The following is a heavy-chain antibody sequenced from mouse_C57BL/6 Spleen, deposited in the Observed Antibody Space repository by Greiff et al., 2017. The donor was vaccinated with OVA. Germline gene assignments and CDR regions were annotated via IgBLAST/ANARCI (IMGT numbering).Heavy chain of an antibody. CDR2: IDPSDSYT. Sequence: QVQLQQPGAELVMPGASVKLSCKASGYTFTSYWMHWVKQRPGQGLEWIGEIDPSDSYTNYNQKFKGKFTLTVDKSSRTAYMQLSSLTSEDSAVYYCARWDGYNLYWGQGTTLTVSS. J-gene: IGHJ2*01. CDR3: ARWDGYNLY. V-gene: IGHV1-69*01. D-gene: IGHD2-3*01. CDR1: GYTFTSYW.